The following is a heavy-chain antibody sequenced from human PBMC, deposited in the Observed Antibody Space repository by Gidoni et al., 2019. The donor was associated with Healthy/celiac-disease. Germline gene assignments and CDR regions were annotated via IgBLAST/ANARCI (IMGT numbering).Heavy chain of an antibody. Sequence: RSLRLSCAASGFTFSSYGMHWVRQAPGKGLEWVAVISYDGSNKYYADSVKGRFTISRDNSKNTLYLQMNSLRAEDTAVYYCAKDRGGSGIGYFQHWGQGTLVTVSS. V-gene: IGHV3-30*18. CDR3: AKDRGGSGIGYFQH. CDR1: GFTFSSYG. CDR2: ISYDGSNK. D-gene: IGHD3-10*01. J-gene: IGHJ1*01.